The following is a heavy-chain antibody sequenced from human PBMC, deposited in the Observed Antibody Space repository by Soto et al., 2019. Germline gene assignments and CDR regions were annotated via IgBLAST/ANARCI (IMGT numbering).Heavy chain of an antibody. Sequence: QVQLVESGGGVVQPGRSLRLSCAASGFTFSSYGMHWVRQAPGKGLEWVAVIWYDGSNKYYADSVKGRFTISRDNSKNTLYLQTNSLRAEDTAVYYCAREGLLWFGTAFDIWGQGTMVTVSS. CDR1: GFTFSSYG. CDR2: IWYDGSNK. D-gene: IGHD3-10*01. CDR3: AREGLLWFGTAFDI. V-gene: IGHV3-33*01. J-gene: IGHJ3*02.